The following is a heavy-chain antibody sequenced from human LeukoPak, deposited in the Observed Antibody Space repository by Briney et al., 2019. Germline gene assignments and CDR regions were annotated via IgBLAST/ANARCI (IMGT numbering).Heavy chain of an antibody. Sequence: SETLSLTCTVSGGSISSYYWSWIRQPPGKGLEWIGYIYDSGSTYHNPSLKSRVTISVDTSKNQFSLKLSSVTAADTAVYYCARDRPPDFWSGQIPFDIWGQGTMVTVSS. CDR3: ARDRPPDFWSGQIPFDI. V-gene: IGHV4-59*12. J-gene: IGHJ3*02. D-gene: IGHD3-3*01. CDR1: GGSISSYY. CDR2: IYDSGST.